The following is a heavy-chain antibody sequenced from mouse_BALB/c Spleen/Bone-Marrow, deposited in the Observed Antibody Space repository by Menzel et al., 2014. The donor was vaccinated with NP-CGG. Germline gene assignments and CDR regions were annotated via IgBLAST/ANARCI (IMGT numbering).Heavy chain of an antibody. D-gene: IGHD2-4*01. CDR1: GFAFSSYD. CDR2: IRSGGTDT. Sequence: EVQGVESEGGLVKPGGSLKLSCAASGFAFSSYDMSWVRQTPEKRLEWVATIRSGGTDTYYSDSVKGRITISRDNARNTLYLQMSSLRSEDTALYYCARRRGYDYAFDYWGQGTTLTVSS. CDR3: ARRRGYDYAFDY. J-gene: IGHJ2*01. V-gene: IGHV5-9*02.